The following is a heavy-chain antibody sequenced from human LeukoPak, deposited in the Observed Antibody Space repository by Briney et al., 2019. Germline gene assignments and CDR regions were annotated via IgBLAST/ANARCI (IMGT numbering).Heavy chain of an antibody. Sequence: PGGSLRLSCAASGFTFSSYWMSWVRQAPGKGLEWVANIKQDGSEKYYVDSVKGRFTISRDNAKNSLYLQMSGLRAEDTAVYYCARVYSSSWYSGYLYMDLWGKGTTVTVSS. D-gene: IGHD6-13*01. CDR1: GFTFSSYW. J-gene: IGHJ6*03. CDR2: IKQDGSEK. V-gene: IGHV3-7*01. CDR3: ARVYSSSWYSGYLYMDL.